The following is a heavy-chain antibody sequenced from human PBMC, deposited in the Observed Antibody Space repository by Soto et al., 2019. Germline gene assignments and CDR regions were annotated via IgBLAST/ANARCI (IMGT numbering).Heavy chain of an antibody. CDR3: AREDYYDSSGYPY. CDR1: GGSISSGGYY. D-gene: IGHD3-22*01. J-gene: IGHJ4*02. CDR2: IYYSGST. V-gene: IGHV4-31*03. Sequence: PSETLSLTCTVSGGSISSGGYYWSWIRQHPGKGLEWIGYIYYSGSTYYNPSLKSRVTISVDTSKNQFSLKLSSVTAADTAVYYCAREDYYDSSGYPYWGQGTLVTVPS.